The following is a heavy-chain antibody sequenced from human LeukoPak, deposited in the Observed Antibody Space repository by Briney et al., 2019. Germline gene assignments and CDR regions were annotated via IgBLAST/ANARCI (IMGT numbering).Heavy chain of an antibody. CDR1: GGTFINSA. CDR2: IIPVLNIT. Sequence: SVTVSLQSSGGTFINSAITWVRQPPGQGREWMGRIIPVLNITNTAHKFQGRVTITPDTSTSTPSMELSRLRSEETAVYYCARDQGITAPPRYGLDVWGQGTTVTVSS. V-gene: IGHV1-69*04. J-gene: IGHJ6*02. D-gene: IGHD3-16*01. CDR3: ARDQGITAPPRYGLDV.